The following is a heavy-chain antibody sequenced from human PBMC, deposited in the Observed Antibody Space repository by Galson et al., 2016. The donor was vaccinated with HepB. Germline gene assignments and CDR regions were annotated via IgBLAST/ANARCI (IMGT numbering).Heavy chain of an antibody. CDR1: EFTFSNYT. CDR2: ISSSSSYI. J-gene: IGHJ4*02. Sequence: SLRLSCATSEFTFSNYTMNWVRQAPGKGLEWVSFISSSSSYIRYADSVRGRFTISRDNAKNSLFLQMNSLRGEDTGVYYCARVVHRDGYLGYWGQGTLVTGSS. CDR3: ARVVHRDGYLGY. V-gene: IGHV3-21*01. D-gene: IGHD5-24*01.